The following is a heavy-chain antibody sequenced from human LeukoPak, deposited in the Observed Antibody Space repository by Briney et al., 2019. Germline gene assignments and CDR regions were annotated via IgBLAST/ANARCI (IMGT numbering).Heavy chain of an antibody. V-gene: IGHV3-74*01. CDR2: INSDGSST. CDR1: GFTFSIYW. D-gene: IGHD3-10*01. Sequence: GGSLRLSCAASGFTFSIYWMHWVRQAPGKGLVWVSRINSDGSSTNYADSVKGRFTISRDNAKNTLYLQMNSLRAEDTAVYYCARHYYGSGSYNDYFDYWGQGTLVTVSS. J-gene: IGHJ4*02. CDR3: ARHYYGSGSYNDYFDY.